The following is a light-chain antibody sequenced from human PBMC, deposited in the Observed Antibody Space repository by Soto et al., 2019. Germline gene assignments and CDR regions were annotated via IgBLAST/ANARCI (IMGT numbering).Light chain of an antibody. J-gene: IGKJ4*01. V-gene: IGKV1-9*01. Sequence: ITLPPSPSSMPASLGDRVPITCRARQGINSFLAWYQQKPGKAPKLLIYPASTLQSGVPSRFRGSGSGTDFTLTISSLQPEDFETYYCQQLERYPSTFGGGTKVDIK. CDR2: PAS. CDR3: QQLERYPST. CDR1: QGINSF.